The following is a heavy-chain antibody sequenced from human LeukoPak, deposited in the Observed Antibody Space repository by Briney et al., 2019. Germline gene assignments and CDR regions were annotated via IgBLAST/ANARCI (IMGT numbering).Heavy chain of an antibody. D-gene: IGHD1-1*01. CDR1: GYTFTSYG. J-gene: IGHJ4*02. V-gene: IGHV1-8*02. CDR2: MNPDSGVT. Sequence: ASVKVSCKASGYTFTSYGISWVRQAPGQGLEWMGCMNPDSGVTGYAQTFQGRVTMTRDTSINTAYMHLSSLRPDDTAVYFCARDPGYLQPDYWGQGTLVTVPS. CDR3: ARDPGYLQPDY.